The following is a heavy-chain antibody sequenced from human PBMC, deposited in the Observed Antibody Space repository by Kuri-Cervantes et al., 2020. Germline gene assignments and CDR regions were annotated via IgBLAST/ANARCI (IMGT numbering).Heavy chain of an antibody. CDR1: GFTFDDYG. J-gene: IGHJ4*02. Sequence: ETLSLTCAASGFTFDDYGMSWVRQAPGKGLEWVSSISSSSSYIYYADSVKGRFTISRDNAKNSLYLQMNSLRAEDTAVYYCARVRDGYNPPVIDYWGQGTLVTVSS. CDR2: ISSSSSYI. CDR3: ARVRDGYNPPVIDY. V-gene: IGHV3-21*01. D-gene: IGHD5-24*01.